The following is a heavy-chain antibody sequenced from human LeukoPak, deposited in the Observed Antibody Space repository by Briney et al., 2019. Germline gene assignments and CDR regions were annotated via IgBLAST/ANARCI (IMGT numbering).Heavy chain of an antibody. Sequence: GGSLRLSCAASGFTFSSCSMNWVRQAPGKGLEWVSSISSSSSYIYYADSVKGRFTISRDNAKNSLYLQMNSLRAEDTAVYYCARDDTMVRGVIPFDYWGQGTLVTVSS. J-gene: IGHJ4*02. CDR3: ARDDTMVRGVIPFDY. V-gene: IGHV3-21*01. CDR1: GFTFSSCS. D-gene: IGHD3-10*01. CDR2: ISSSSSYI.